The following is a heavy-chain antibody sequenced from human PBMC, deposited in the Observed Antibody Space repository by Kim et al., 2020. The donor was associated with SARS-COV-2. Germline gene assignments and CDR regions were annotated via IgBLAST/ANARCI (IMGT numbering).Heavy chain of an antibody. Sequence: SETLSLTCDVSGFSITSNNWWGWIRQPPGERLEWIGYIHYTGATYYNPSLKSRVTLSLDTSKNQFSLLVTSVTAVDTAVYYCVKKIDALHYFDLWGRGTLLTVSS. J-gene: IGHJ2*01. D-gene: IGHD3-9*01. V-gene: IGHV4-28*01. CDR1: GFSITSNNW. CDR2: IHYTGAT. CDR3: VKKIDALHYFDL.